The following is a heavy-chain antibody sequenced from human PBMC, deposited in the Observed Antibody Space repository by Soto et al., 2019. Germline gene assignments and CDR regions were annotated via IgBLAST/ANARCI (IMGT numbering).Heavy chain of an antibody. Sequence: QVQLQESGPGLVKPSQTLSLTCTVSGGSISSGGYYWSWIRQHPGKGREWIGYIYYSGSTYYNPSLKSRVTISVDTSKNQFSLKLSSVTAADTAVYYCARDLVGQLLPYGMDVWGQGITVTVSS. CDR1: GGSISSGGYY. CDR2: IYYSGST. CDR3: ARDLVGQLLPYGMDV. D-gene: IGHD2-2*01. V-gene: IGHV4-31*03. J-gene: IGHJ6*02.